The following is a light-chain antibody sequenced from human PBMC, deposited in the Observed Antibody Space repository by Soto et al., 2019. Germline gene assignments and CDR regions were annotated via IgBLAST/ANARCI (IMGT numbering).Light chain of an antibody. J-gene: IGKJ1*01. CDR3: QQASTLPRT. CDR1: QGISNW. Sequence: DIHMTQSPASVSASVGDRVTLTCRASQGISNWLAWFQQKPGKAPKLLIYTASRLQSGVPSRFSGSGSGTDFTLTISSLQPEDFAAYYCQQASTLPRTFGQGTKVDIK. V-gene: IGKV1-12*01. CDR2: TAS.